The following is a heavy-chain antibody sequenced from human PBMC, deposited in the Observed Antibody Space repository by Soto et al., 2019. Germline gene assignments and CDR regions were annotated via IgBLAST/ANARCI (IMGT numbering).Heavy chain of an antibody. D-gene: IGHD6-19*01. CDR3: ARSIAVAGTVPTTPGY. J-gene: IGHJ4*02. CDR2: MNPNSGNT. Sequence: ASVKVYCKASGYTFTSYDINWVRQATGQGLEWMGWMNPNSGNTGYAQKFQGRVTMTRNTSISTAYMELSSLRSEDTAVYYCARSIAVAGTVPTTPGYWGQGTLVTVSS. CDR1: GYTFTSYD. V-gene: IGHV1-8*01.